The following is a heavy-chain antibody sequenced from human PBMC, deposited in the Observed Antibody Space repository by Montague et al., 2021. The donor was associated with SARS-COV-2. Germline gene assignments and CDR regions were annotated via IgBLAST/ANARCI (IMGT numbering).Heavy chain of an antibody. V-gene: IGHV6-1*01. CDR3: TSGREGNYNVMDV. D-gene: IGHD1-1*01. CDR2: TSYTSKRYN. Sequence: CAISGDSVSGNSATWSWVRQSPSSRLEWLRRTSYTSKRYNDYAVSVRGRVTINPDTSKNQFSLQLNSVTPEDTAIYYCTSGREGNYNVMDVWGQGTTVTVSS. J-gene: IGHJ6*02. CDR1: GDSVSGNSAT.